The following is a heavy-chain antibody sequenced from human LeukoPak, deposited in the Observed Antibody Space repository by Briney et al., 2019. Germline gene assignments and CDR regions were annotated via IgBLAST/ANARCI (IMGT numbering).Heavy chain of an antibody. Sequence: ASVKVSCKASGYSFTSYDLNWVRQATGQGLEWMGWMNPNSGNTGYAQKFQGRVAITRNTSISTAYMELSSLRSEDTAVYYCATAGTGIAAAGPAYWGQGTLVTVSS. J-gene: IGHJ4*02. CDR1: GYSFTSYD. D-gene: IGHD6-13*01. V-gene: IGHV1-8*02. CDR2: MNPNSGNT. CDR3: ATAGTGIAAAGPAY.